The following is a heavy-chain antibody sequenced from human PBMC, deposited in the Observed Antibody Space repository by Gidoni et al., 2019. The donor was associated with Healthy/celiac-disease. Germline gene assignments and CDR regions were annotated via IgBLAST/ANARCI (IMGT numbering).Heavy chain of an antibody. CDR2: IYYSGST. CDR1: GGPTSSSSYY. V-gene: IGHV4-39*07. CDR3: ARVVGATSKFDY. Sequence: QLQLQESGPGLKKPSETLSLTCTVSGGPTSSSSYYWGWIRPPPGKGLEWIGSIYYSGSTYYNPSLKCRVTISVDTSKNQFSLNLSSVTAADTAVYYCARVVGATSKFDYWGQGTLVTVSS. D-gene: IGHD1-26*01. J-gene: IGHJ4*02.